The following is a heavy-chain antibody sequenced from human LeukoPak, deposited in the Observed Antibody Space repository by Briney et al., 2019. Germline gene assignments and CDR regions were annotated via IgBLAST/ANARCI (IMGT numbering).Heavy chain of an antibody. CDR2: INHSGST. CDR3: ARGVSRDGYNFDY. V-gene: IGHV4-34*01. CDR1: GGSFSGYY. J-gene: IGHJ4*02. D-gene: IGHD5-12*01. Sequence: SETLSLTCAVYGGSFSGYYWSWIRQPPGKGLEWIGEINHSGSTNYNPSLKSRVTISVDTSKSQFSLKLSSVTAADTAVYYCARGVSRDGYNFDYWGQGTLVTVSS.